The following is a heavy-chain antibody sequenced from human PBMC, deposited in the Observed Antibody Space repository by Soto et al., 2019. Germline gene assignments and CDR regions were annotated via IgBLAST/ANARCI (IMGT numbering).Heavy chain of an antibody. V-gene: IGHV3-66*01. D-gene: IGHD6-19*01. J-gene: IGHJ3*02. Sequence: GGSLRLSCAASGFTVSSNYMSWVRQAPGKGLEWVSVIYSGGSTYYADSVKGRFTISRDNSKNRLYLQMNSLRAEDTAVYYCARACQYSSGCRWGAFDIWGQGTMVTVSS. CDR1: GFTVSSNY. CDR2: IYSGGST. CDR3: ARACQYSSGCRWGAFDI.